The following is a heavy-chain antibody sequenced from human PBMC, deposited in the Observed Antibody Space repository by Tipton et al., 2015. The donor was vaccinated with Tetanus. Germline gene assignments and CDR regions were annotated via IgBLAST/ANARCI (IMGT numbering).Heavy chain of an antibody. CDR3: AREKKYGDYAY. Sequence: TLSLTCAVSAYSISSGYYWGWIRQPPGKGLEWIGSIYRTGSTYYNPSLKSRVTISVDTSKNHFSRKLSSVTAADTAVYYCAREKKYGDYAYWGQGTLVTVSS. D-gene: IGHD4-17*01. CDR1: AYSISSGYY. J-gene: IGHJ4*02. CDR2: IYRTGST. V-gene: IGHV4-38-2*02.